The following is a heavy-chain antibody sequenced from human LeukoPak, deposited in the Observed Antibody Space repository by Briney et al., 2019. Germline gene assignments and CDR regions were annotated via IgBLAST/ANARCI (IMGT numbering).Heavy chain of an antibody. CDR2: ISGSGGST. CDR1: GFTLSSYA. J-gene: IGHJ6*03. Sequence: PGGSLRLSCAASGFTLSSYAMSWVRQAPGKGLEWVSAISGSGGSTYYADSVKGRFTISRDISKNTLYLQMNSLRAEDTAVYYCAKADFWSGNGYYYMDVWGKGTTVTVSS. CDR3: AKADFWSGNGYYYMDV. D-gene: IGHD3-3*01. V-gene: IGHV3-23*01.